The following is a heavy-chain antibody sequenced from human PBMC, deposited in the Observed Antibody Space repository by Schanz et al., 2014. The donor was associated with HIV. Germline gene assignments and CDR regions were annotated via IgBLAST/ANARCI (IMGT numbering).Heavy chain of an antibody. V-gene: IGHV1-8*02. D-gene: IGHD2-8*01. CDR3: ARGARDCTNGVCGGYYFDY. Sequence: QVQLVQSGAEVKKPGASVKVSCKASGYTFTGYYMHWVRQATGQGLEWMGWMNPNSGNTGYAQKFQGRVTLTRNTSISTAYMELSSLTSEDTAVYYCARGARDCTNGVCGGYYFDYWGQGTLVTVSS. J-gene: IGHJ4*02. CDR1: GYTFTGYY. CDR2: MNPNSGNT.